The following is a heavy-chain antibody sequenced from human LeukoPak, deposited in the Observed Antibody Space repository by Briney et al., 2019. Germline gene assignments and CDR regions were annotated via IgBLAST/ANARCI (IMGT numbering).Heavy chain of an antibody. V-gene: IGHV4-39*07. D-gene: IGHD6-13*01. J-gene: IGHJ6*03. CDR2: IYYSGST. Sequence: SETLSLTCTVSGGSISSSSYYWGWIRQPPGTGLEWLGSIYYSGSTYYNPSLKSRVTISVDTSKNQFSLKLSSVTAADTAVYYCARELQAIAAAGTGNYYYYYYVDVWGKGTTVTVSS. CDR3: ARELQAIAAAGTGNYYYYYYVDV. CDR1: GGSISSSSYY.